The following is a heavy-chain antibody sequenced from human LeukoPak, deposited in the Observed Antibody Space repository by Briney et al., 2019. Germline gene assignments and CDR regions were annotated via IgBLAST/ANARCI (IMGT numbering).Heavy chain of an antibody. D-gene: IGHD3-22*01. Sequence: SETLSLTCTVSGGSISSYYWSWIRQPPGKGLEWIGYIYYSGSTNYNPSLKSRVTISVDTSKNQFSLKLSSVTAADTAVYYCAATPLYYYGSSGYLGYWGQGTLVTVFS. CDR2: IYYSGST. CDR1: GGSISSYY. CDR3: AATPLYYYGSSGYLGY. V-gene: IGHV4-59*08. J-gene: IGHJ4*02.